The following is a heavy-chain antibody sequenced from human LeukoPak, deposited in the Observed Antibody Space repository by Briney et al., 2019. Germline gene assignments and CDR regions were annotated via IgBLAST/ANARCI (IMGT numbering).Heavy chain of an antibody. CDR3: AKESSDSLYYYMDV. J-gene: IGHJ6*03. D-gene: IGHD2-21*02. CDR1: GFTFSSHE. CDR2: ISSSGSTI. V-gene: IGHV3-48*03. Sequence: GGSLRLSCAASGFTFSSHEMNWVRQAPGKGLEWVSYISSSGSTIYYADSVQGRLTISRDNSQNTLYLQMNSLRAEDTAVYYCAKESSDSLYYYMDVWGKGTTVTVSS.